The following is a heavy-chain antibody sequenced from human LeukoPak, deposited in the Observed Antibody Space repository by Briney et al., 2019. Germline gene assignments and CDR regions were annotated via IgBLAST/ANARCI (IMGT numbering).Heavy chain of an antibody. D-gene: IGHD6-6*01. CDR2: IGVAGDT. CDR3: ARGFVHAFDI. Sequence: GGSLRLSCAASGFAFSTYDMHWVRHATGKGLEWVSAIGVAGDTYYPGSVKGRFTILRENSKNSLYLQLNSLRAGDTAVYYCARGFVHAFDIWGQGTMVTVSS. V-gene: IGHV3-13*04. J-gene: IGHJ3*02. CDR1: GFAFSTYD.